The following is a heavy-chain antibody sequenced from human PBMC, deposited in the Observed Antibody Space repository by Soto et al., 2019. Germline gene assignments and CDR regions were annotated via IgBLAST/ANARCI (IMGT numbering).Heavy chain of an antibody. J-gene: IGHJ4*02. CDR2: IHYTGST. V-gene: IGHV4-30-4*08. CDR3: AREGDAFGAPFDY. D-gene: IGHD3-10*01. Sequence: TLSLTCAVSGGSISSGGYSWGWIRQPPGKGLEWMGYIHYTGSTHYNPSLKSRVTISIDTSRNQFSLKLRSVTAADTAVYYCAREGDAFGAPFDYWGQGTLVTVS. CDR1: GGSISSGGYS.